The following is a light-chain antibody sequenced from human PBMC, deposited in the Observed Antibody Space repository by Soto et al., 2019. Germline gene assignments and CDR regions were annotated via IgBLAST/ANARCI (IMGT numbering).Light chain of an antibody. Sequence: EIVLTQSPATLSLSPGERATLSCRASQSVSSYLAWYQQKPGQAPRLLIYDASNRATGIPARFSGSGSVTDFTFSISSLEPEDFAVYYCQQRSNWPAYTFGQGTKVDI. CDR3: QQRSNWPAYT. V-gene: IGKV3-11*01. CDR1: QSVSSY. CDR2: DAS. J-gene: IGKJ2*01.